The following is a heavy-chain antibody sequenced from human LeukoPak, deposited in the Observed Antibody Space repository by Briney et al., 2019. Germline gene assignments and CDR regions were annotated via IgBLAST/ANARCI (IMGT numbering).Heavy chain of an antibody. V-gene: IGHV3-11*01. J-gene: IGHJ4*02. CDR1: ELVFSDYY. D-gene: IGHD3-10*01. CDR3: AREVGGDYGSGTFFDL. Sequence: GGSLRLSCAVSELVFSDYYMSWVRQAPGKGLEWVSDISSGGDTKYYADSVKGRFTISRDNAKNSLYLQMSNLRAEDTAVYYCAREVGGDYGSGTFFDLWGQGNMVTVSS. CDR2: ISSGGDTK.